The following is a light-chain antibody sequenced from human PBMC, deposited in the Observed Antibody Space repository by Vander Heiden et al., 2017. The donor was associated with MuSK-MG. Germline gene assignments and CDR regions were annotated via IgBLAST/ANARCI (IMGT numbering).Light chain of an antibody. CDR1: NVETQT. Sequence: SFELTQPPSVSVAPGATATITCGGGNVETQTVHWYQQRPGQAPLLLTYLDDDRPSGIPDRFSASRSGTTATLTITRVEPADEADYFCQLYESRGDQYVFGPGT. J-gene: IGLJ1*01. V-gene: IGLV3-21*01. CDR2: LDD. CDR3: QLYESRGDQYV.